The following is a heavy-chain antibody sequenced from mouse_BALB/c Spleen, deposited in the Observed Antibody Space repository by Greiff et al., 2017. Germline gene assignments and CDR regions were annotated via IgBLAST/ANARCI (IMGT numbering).Heavy chain of an antibody. V-gene: IGHV2-6-4*01. D-gene: IGHD1-1*01. J-gene: IGHJ4*01. CDR2: IWGGGST. CDR3: ARIITTVVANAMDY. Sequence: VKVVESGPGLVAPSQSLSITCTVSGFSLSRYSVHWVRQPPGKGLEWLGMIWGGGSTDYNSALKSRLSISKDNSKSQVFLKMNSLQTDDTAMYYCARIITTVVANAMDYWGQGTSVTVSS. CDR1: GFSLSRYS.